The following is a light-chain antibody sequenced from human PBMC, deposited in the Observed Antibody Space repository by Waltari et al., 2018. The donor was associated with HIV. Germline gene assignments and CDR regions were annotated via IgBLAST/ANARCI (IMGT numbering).Light chain of an antibody. CDR2: AAS. CDR3: QQSYSSPYT. Sequence: DIQMNQSTTDLSAHVGDKVTNTCRASQGISSYLDWYQQKPGTAPKLLIYAASSLQSGVPSRFSGSGSGTDFTLTISILQPEDFATYYCQQSYSSPYTFGQGTNLEIK. J-gene: IGKJ2*01. V-gene: IGKV1-39*01. CDR1: QGISSY.